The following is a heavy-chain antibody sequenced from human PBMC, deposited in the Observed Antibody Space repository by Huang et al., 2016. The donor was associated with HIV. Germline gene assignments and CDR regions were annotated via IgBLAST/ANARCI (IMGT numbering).Heavy chain of an antibody. Sequence: QVKLVESGGGVVQPGISLRLSCAASGFTFRTYTFHWVRQAPGKGLGWVACISYNGGKKFYADSVKGRFTISRDNSKNTVYLEVSSPRPEDSAVYYCTREFTTSVQFFDLWGQGTLVTVSS. CDR1: GFTFRTYT. V-gene: IGHV3-30*04. CDR3: TREFTTSVQFFDL. J-gene: IGHJ4*02. CDR2: ISYNGGKK. D-gene: IGHD4-4*01.